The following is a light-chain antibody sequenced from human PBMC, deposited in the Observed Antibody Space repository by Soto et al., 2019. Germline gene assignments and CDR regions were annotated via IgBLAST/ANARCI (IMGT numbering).Light chain of an antibody. CDR1: QGISSY. CDR2: AAS. CDR3: QQYYSSPRT. V-gene: IGKV1-8*01. J-gene: IGKJ1*01. Sequence: AIRMTQSPSSLSASTGDIVTITCRASQGISSYLDWYQQKPGKAPKLLIYAASTLQSGVPSRFRGSGSGTDFTLTISCLKPEDFATYYCQQYYSSPRTFGHGTKVDIK.